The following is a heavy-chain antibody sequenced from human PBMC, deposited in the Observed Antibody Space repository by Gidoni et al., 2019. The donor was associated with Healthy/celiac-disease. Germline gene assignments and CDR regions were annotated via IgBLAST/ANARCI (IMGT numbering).Heavy chain of an antibody. CDR1: GLTFSSSS. V-gene: IGHV3-21*01. CDR3: ARDLEVDFWSGYPNYYYYYGMDV. CDR2: ISSSSSYI. J-gene: IGHJ6*02. Sequence: EVQLVESGGGLVNPGGSLRLSCAASGLTFSSSSMNWLRPAPGKGLEWVSSISSSSSYIYYADSLKGRFTISRDNAKNSLYLQMNSLRAEDTAVYYCARDLEVDFWSGYPNYYYYYGMDVWGQGTTVTVSS. D-gene: IGHD3-3*01.